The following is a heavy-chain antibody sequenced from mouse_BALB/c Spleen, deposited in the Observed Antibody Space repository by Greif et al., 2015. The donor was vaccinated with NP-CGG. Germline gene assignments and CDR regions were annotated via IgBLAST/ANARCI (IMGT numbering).Heavy chain of an antibody. CDR1: GFSLSTSGMG. CDR3: ARRGGSSYPYYFDY. J-gene: IGHJ2*01. CDR2: IYWDDDK. V-gene: IGHV8-12*01. Sequence: QVTLKECGPGILQPSQTLSLTCSFSGFSLSTSGMGVSWIRQPSGKGLEWLAHIYWDDDKRYNPSLKSRLTISKDTSXNQVFLKITSVDTADTATYYCARRGGSSYPYYFDYWGQGTPLTVSS. D-gene: IGHD1-1*01.